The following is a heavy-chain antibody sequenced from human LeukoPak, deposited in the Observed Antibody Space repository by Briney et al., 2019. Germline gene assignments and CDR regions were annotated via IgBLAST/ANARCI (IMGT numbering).Heavy chain of an antibody. CDR2: ISYDGSNK. J-gene: IGHJ4*02. D-gene: IGHD6-13*01. Sequence: GRSLRLSCAASGFTFSIYAMHWVSQAPGKGLEWVAVISYDGSNKYYADSVKGRFTISRDNSKNTLYMQMNSLRAEDTAVYYCARGIAAAGTRGLDYWGQGTLVTVSS. CDR1: GFTFSIYA. CDR3: ARGIAAAGTRGLDY. V-gene: IGHV3-30*04.